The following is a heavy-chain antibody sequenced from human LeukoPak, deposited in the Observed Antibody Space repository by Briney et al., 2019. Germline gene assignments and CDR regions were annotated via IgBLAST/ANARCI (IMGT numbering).Heavy chain of an antibody. CDR1: GGSISSGDYY. Sequence: SETLSLTCTVSGGSISSGDYYWSWIRQPPGKGLEWIGYIHYSGSTYYNPSLKSRVTISVDTSKNQFSLKLSSVTAADTAVYYCASLYDFWSGYSNWFDPWGQGTLVTVSS. D-gene: IGHD3-3*01. CDR3: ASLYDFWSGYSNWFDP. J-gene: IGHJ5*02. V-gene: IGHV4-30-4*01. CDR2: IHYSGST.